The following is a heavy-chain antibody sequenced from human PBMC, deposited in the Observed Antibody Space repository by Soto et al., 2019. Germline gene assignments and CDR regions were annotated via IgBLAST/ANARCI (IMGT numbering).Heavy chain of an antibody. J-gene: IGHJ6*02. CDR1: GYSFTSYW. CDR3: ARSKGSSVYYYYGMDV. D-gene: IGHD6-6*01. CDR2: IYPGDSDT. Sequence: PGESLKICCKGSGYSFTSYWIGWVRQMPGKGLEWMGIIYPGDSDTRYSPSFQGQVTISADKSISTAYLQWSSLKASDTAMYYCARSKGSSVYYYYGMDVWGQGTTVTVSS. V-gene: IGHV5-51*01.